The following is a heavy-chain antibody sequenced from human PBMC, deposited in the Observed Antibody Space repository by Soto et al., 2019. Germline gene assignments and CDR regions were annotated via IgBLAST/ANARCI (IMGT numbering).Heavy chain of an antibody. CDR3: SRWPNTVSTSTNFDL. CDR1: GFTFTSYW. Sequence: EVQLVESGGGVVQPGGSLRLSCVVSGFTFTSYWMHWVRQVPGKGLVWVSRINPGGSSTSYADSVKGRFTISRDNAKNMVYLQMNGLRAEDTAVYYCSRWPNTVSTSTNFDLWGQGTLVSVSS. CDR2: INPGGSST. V-gene: IGHV3-74*01. D-gene: IGHD4-17*01. J-gene: IGHJ4*02.